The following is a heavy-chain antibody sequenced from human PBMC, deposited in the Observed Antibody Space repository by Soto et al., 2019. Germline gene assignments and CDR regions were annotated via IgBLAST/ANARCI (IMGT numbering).Heavy chain of an antibody. CDR3: ARRSLSSGYWYFDL. J-gene: IGHJ2*01. CDR1: GFTFSSDD. Sequence: EVQLVESGGGLVQPGGSLRLSCAASGFTFSSDDMHWVRQATGKGLEWVSAIGTAGDTYYPGSVKGRFTISRENAKNSLYLQMNSLRAEDTAVYYCARRSLSSGYWYFDLWGRGTLVTVSS. V-gene: IGHV3-13*01. D-gene: IGHD6-19*01. CDR2: IGTAGDT.